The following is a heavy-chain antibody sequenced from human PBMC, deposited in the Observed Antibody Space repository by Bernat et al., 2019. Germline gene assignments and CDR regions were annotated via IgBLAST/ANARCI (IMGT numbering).Heavy chain of an antibody. CDR1: GFTFSTYA. Sequence: EVQLLESGGGLVQPGGSLRLFCTASGFTFSTYAMTWVRQAPGKGLEWVSTITDRGGGPYYADSVKGRFTISRDNSKSTLCLQMNSLRAEDTALYYCAKGLASSWPGSDCWGQGTLVTVSS. CDR3: AKGLASSWPGSDC. CDR2: ITDRGGGP. V-gene: IGHV3-23*01. J-gene: IGHJ4*02. D-gene: IGHD6-13*01.